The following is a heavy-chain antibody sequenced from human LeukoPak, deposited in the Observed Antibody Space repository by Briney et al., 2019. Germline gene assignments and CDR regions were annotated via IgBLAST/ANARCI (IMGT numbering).Heavy chain of an antibody. V-gene: IGHV3-7*01. D-gene: IGHD2-15*01. CDR1: GFTFTDYW. Sequence: GGSLRLSCAASGFTFTDYWMSWVRQAPGKGLEWVASIKQDGSDKHYVDSVKGRFTISRDNAKNSLHLQMNSLRAEDTAVYYCARDKVVGATLLDYWGQGTLVTVSS. CDR2: IKQDGSDK. J-gene: IGHJ4*02. CDR3: ARDKVVGATLLDY.